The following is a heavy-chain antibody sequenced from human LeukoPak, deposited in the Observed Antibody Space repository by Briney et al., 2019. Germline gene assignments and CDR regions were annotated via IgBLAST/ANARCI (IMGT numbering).Heavy chain of an antibody. CDR1: GGSISSSSYY. CDR2: IYYSGST. D-gene: IGHD1-26*01. J-gene: IGHJ6*03. V-gene: IGHV4-39*07. CDR3: ARVSGVGATYYYYYMDV. Sequence: SETLSLTCTVSGGSISSSSYYWGWIRQPPGKGLEWIGSIYYSGSTYYNPSLKSRVTISVDTSKNQFSLKLSSVTAADTAVYYCARVSGVGATYYYYYMDVWGKGTTVTVSS.